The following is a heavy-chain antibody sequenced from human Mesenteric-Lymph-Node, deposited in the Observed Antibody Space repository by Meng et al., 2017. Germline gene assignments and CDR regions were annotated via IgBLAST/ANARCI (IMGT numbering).Heavy chain of an antibody. V-gene: IGHV4-4*07. CDR1: GGSISNFY. J-gene: IGHJ3*02. Sequence: SETLSLTCTVSGGSISNFYWIWIRQPAGKGLEWIGRIYSSGSTNYNPSLKSRVTISVDTSKNQFSLKLSSVTAADTAVYYCARDIQQLVTRKVGGVLAFDIWGQGTMVTVSS. D-gene: IGHD6-13*01. CDR3: ARDIQQLVTRKVGGVLAFDI. CDR2: IYSSGST.